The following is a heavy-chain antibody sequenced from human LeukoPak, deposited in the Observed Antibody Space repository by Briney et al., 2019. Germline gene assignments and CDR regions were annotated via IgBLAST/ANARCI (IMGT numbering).Heavy chain of an antibody. J-gene: IGHJ4*02. D-gene: IGHD6-19*01. CDR3: ARQLAGTEGYYFDY. Sequence: PSETLSLTCTVSGGSISSSSYYWGWIRQPPGKGLEWIGSIYYSGSTYYNPSLKSRVTISVDTSKNQFSLKLSSVTAVDTAVYYCARQLAGTEGYYFDYWGQGTLVTVSS. CDR1: GGSISSSSYY. CDR2: IYYSGST. V-gene: IGHV4-39*01.